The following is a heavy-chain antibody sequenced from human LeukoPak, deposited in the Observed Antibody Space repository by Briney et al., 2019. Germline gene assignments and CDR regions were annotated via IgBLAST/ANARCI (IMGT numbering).Heavy chain of an antibody. V-gene: IGHV3-48*04. CDR1: GFTFSSYT. CDR3: ARAYGESYGGNY. D-gene: IGHD4/OR15-4a*01. Sequence: GGSLRLSCAASGFTFSSYTMNWVRQAPGKGPEWVSHISGSSSTIYYADSVKGRFTVSRDNAKNSLYLQMNSLRAEDTAVYYCARAYGESYGGNYWGQGTLVTVSS. CDR2: ISGSSSTI. J-gene: IGHJ4*02.